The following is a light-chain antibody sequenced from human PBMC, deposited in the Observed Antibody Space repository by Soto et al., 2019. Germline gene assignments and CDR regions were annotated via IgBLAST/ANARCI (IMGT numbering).Light chain of an antibody. CDR1: QSVASNY. J-gene: IGKJ2*01. Sequence: EIVLTQSPGTLSLSPGERATLSCRASQSVASNYLAWYRQRPGQAPRLLIYGASTRVTGIPDRFSGSGSGTDFTLAISRLEPEDFAVYYCQQYGTSLYTFGPGTKVEIK. CDR2: GAS. V-gene: IGKV3-20*01. CDR3: QQYGTSLYT.